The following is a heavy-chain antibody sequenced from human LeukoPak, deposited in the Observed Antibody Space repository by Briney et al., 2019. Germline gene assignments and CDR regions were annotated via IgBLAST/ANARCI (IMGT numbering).Heavy chain of an antibody. J-gene: IGHJ6*02. CDR2: ISGSGGST. Sequence: GASLRLSCAASGFTFSSYAMSWVRQAPGKGLEWVSAISGSGGSTYYADSVKGRFTISRDNSKNTLYLQMNSLRAEDTAVYYCAKDFGYDFWSGYYGSYGMDVRGQGTTVTVSS. V-gene: IGHV3-23*01. CDR3: AKDFGYDFWSGYYGSYGMDV. D-gene: IGHD3-3*01. CDR1: GFTFSSYA.